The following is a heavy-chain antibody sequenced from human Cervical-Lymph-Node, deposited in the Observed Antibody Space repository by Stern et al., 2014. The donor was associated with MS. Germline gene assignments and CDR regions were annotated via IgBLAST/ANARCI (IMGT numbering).Heavy chain of an antibody. V-gene: IGHV1-69*01. CDR3: ATPAAVTGGIMDV. D-gene: IGHD2-21*02. J-gene: IGHJ6*02. CDR1: GGTFSSHA. Sequence: QVQLVQSGAEVMKPGSSVKVSCKASGGTFSSHAINWVRQAPGPGLEWVGGINHILDTPTYARKFRGRFTITADESTSTAHLALSRLRSDDSAVYYCATPAAVTGGIMDVWGQGTTVIVSS. CDR2: INHILDTP.